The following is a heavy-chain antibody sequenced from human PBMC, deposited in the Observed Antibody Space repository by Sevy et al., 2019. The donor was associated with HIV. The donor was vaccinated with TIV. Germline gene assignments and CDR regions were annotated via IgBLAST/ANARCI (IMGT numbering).Heavy chain of an antibody. V-gene: IGHV1-18*01. D-gene: IGHD3-22*01. CDR1: GYTFTSYG. J-gene: IGHJ6*02. Sequence: AAVKVSCKASGYTFTSYGISWVRQAPGQGLEWMGWISAYNGNTNYAQKLQGRVTMTTDTSTSTAYVELRSLRSDDTAVYYCAREGRYYYDSSGYYETYYYYGMDVWGQGTTVTVSS. CDR2: ISAYNGNT. CDR3: AREGRYYYDSSGYYETYYYYGMDV.